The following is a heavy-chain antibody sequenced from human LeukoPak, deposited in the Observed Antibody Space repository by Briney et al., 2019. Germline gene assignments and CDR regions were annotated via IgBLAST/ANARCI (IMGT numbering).Heavy chain of an antibody. D-gene: IGHD3-22*01. J-gene: IGHJ4*02. Sequence: PSETLSLTCTVSGGSISSTSYYWGWIRQPPGKGLEWIGSIYYSGSTYYNPSLKSRVTISVDTSKNQFSLKLSSVTAADTAVYYCARARGYYDSSGPSFDYWGQGTLVTVSS. CDR1: GGSISSTSYY. V-gene: IGHV4-39*07. CDR3: ARARGYYDSSGPSFDY. CDR2: IYYSGST.